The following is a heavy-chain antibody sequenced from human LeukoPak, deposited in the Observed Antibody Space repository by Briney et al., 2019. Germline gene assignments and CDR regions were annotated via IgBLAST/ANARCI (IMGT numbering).Heavy chain of an antibody. J-gene: IGHJ5*02. CDR1: GGSISSGDHY. CDR2: IYYSGST. Sequence: SETLSLTCTVSGGSISSGDHYWSWIRQPPGKGLEWIGYIYYSGSTYYNPSLKSRVTISVDTSKNQFSLKLSSVTAADTAVYYCARGSAGYSGYENYWFDPWGQGTLVTVSS. D-gene: IGHD5-12*01. V-gene: IGHV4-30-4*01. CDR3: ARGSAGYSGYENYWFDP.